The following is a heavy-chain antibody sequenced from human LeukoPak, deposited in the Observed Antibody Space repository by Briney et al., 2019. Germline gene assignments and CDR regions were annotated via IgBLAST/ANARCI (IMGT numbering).Heavy chain of an antibody. CDR3: AKEARITIAEFDY. D-gene: IGHD3-9*01. V-gene: IGHV1-2*02. J-gene: IGHJ4*02. Sequence: ASVTVSCKASGYTFTGYYMHWVRQAPGQGLEWMGWINPNSGGTNYAQKFQGRVTMTRDTSISTAYMELSRLRSDDTAVYYCAKEARITIAEFDYWGQGTLVTVSS. CDR2: INPNSGGT. CDR1: GYTFTGYY.